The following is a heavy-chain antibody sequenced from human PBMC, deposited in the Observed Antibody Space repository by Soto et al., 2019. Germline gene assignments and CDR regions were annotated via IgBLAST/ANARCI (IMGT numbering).Heavy chain of an antibody. CDR1: GFTFTSYA. CDR3: ARGTTLAIFDYGMDV. J-gene: IGHJ6*02. V-gene: IGHV3-30-3*01. Sequence: QVQLVESGGGVVQPGTSLRLSCAASGFTFTSYAMHWVRQAPGKGLEWVAVISNDGSNYYYADSVRGRFTISRDNTKNTLFLQMSSLRGEDSGVYYCARGTTLAIFDYGMDVWGQGTTVTVSS. CDR2: ISNDGSNY. D-gene: IGHD3-3*01.